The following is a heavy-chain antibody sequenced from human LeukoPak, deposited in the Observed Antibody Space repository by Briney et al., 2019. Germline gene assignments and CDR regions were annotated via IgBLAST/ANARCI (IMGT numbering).Heavy chain of an antibody. D-gene: IGHD3-22*01. CDR1: GGTFSSYA. CDR2: IIPIFGTA. V-gene: IGHV1-69*05. CDR3: ARVRYYDSSGYVDY. Sequence: ASVKLSCKASGGTFSSYAISWVRQAPGQGLEWMGRIIPIFGTANYAQKFQGRVTITTDESTSTAYMELSSLRSEDTAVYYCARVRYYDSSGYVDYWGQGTLVTVSS. J-gene: IGHJ4*02.